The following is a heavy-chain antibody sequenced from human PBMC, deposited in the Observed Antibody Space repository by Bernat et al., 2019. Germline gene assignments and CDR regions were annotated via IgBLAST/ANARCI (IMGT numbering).Heavy chain of an antibody. V-gene: IGHV3-74*01. CDR3: ASLYCALTNCYDY. CDR1: GFTFSNNW. J-gene: IGHJ4*02. D-gene: IGHD2-21*01. CDR2: INGDGDTS. Sequence: EVQLVESGGGLVQPGGSLRLSCAASGFTFSNNWMHWVRQAPGKGPVRVSRINGDGDTSAYADSVKGRFTISRDNAKNTLYLQMNSLRAEDTAVYYCASLYCALTNCYDYWGQGTLVTVSS.